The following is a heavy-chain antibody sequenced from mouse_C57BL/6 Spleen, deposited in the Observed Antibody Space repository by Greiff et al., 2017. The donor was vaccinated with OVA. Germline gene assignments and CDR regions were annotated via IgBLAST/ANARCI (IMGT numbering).Heavy chain of an antibody. CDR1: GYTFTDYY. CDR3: ARLAITTVVPYFDY. D-gene: IGHD1-1*01. J-gene: IGHJ2*01. Sequence: VQLQQSGPELVKPGASVKISCKASGYTFTDYYMNWVKQSHGKSLEWIGDINPNNGGTSYNQKFKGKATLTVDKSSSTAYMELRSLTSEDSAVYYCARLAITTVVPYFDYWGQGTTLTVSS. CDR2: INPNNGGT. V-gene: IGHV1-26*01.